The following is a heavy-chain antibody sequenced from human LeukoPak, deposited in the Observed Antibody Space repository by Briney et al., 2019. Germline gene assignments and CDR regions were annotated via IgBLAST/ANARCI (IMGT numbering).Heavy chain of an antibody. CDR3: ARARSYDILTGSDY. J-gene: IGHJ4*02. CDR2: INWNGGST. D-gene: IGHD3-9*01. Sequence: GGSLRLSCAASGFTFDDYGMSWVRQAPGKGLGWVSCINWNGGSTGYADSVKGRFTISRDNAKNSLYLQMNSLRAEDTALYYCARARSYDILTGSDYWGQGTLVTVSS. V-gene: IGHV3-20*04. CDR1: GFTFDDYG.